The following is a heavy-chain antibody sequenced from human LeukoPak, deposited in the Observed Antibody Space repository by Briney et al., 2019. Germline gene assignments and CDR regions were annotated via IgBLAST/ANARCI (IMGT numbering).Heavy chain of an antibody. J-gene: IGHJ4*02. Sequence: SETLSLTCTVSNGSISNYYWSWIRQPPGKGLEWIGSIYFSGSTYYKPSLKGRVTISVDTSKNQFSLKLSSVTAADTAVYYCARGYYYDSRPLDYWGQGTLVTVSS. D-gene: IGHD3-22*01. V-gene: IGHV4-59*12. CDR2: IYFSGST. CDR3: ARGYYYDSRPLDY. CDR1: NGSISNYY.